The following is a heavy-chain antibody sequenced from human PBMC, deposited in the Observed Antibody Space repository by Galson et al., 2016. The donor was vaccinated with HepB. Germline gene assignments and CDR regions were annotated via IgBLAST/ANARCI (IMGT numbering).Heavy chain of an antibody. CDR3: ARDRGSAAGFDY. CDR2: NYYSGST. CDR1: GGSISNYY. Sequence: SETLSLTCTVSGGSISNYYWSWIRQPPGKGLEWIAYNYYSGSTNQNPSLKSRVTISVDTSKKQFSLQLRSVTAAGTAVYYCARDRGSAAGFDYWGQGTLVTVSS. J-gene: IGHJ4*02. D-gene: IGHD6-13*01. V-gene: IGHV4-59*01.